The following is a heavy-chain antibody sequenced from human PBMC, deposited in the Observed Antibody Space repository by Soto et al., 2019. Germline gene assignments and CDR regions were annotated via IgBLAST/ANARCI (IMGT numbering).Heavy chain of an antibody. CDR3: ARETRGYSSVLNLYYYYYGMDV. D-gene: IGHD6-19*01. CDR2: ISSSSSYT. CDR1: GFTLSDYY. V-gene: IGHV3-11*06. Sequence: GGSLRLSSAASGFTLSDYYISWIRQAPGKGLEWVSYISSSSSYTNYADSVKGRFTISRDNAKNSLYLQMNSLRAEDTAVYYCARETRGYSSVLNLYYYYYGMDVWGQGTTVTGS. J-gene: IGHJ6*02.